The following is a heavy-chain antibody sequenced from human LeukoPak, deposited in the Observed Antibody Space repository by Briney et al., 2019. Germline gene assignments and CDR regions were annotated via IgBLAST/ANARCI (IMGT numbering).Heavy chain of an antibody. Sequence: GGSLRLSCAASGFTFSSYTMNWVRQAAGKGLEWVSSISSSSGYIYYADSVKGRFTISRDNAKNSLYLQMNSLRAEDTAVYYCARGYYDSSGYPQRPFDYWGQGTLVTVSS. CDR3: ARGYYDSSGYPQRPFDY. V-gene: IGHV3-21*01. CDR2: ISSSSGYI. CDR1: GFTFSSYT. D-gene: IGHD3-22*01. J-gene: IGHJ4*02.